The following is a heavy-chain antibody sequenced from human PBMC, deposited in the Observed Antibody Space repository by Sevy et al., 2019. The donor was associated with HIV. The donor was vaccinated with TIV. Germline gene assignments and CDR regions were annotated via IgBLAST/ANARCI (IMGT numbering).Heavy chain of an antibody. CDR3: ARDVDTAMVTGYFDY. V-gene: IGHV3-33*01. Sequence: GGSLRLSCAASEFTFSSYGMHWVRQAPGKGLEWVAVIWYDGSNKYYADSVKGRFTISRDNSKNTLYLQMNSLRAEDTAVYYCARDVDTAMVTGYFDYWGQGTLVTVSS. CDR1: EFTFSSYG. J-gene: IGHJ4*02. D-gene: IGHD5-18*01. CDR2: IWYDGSNK.